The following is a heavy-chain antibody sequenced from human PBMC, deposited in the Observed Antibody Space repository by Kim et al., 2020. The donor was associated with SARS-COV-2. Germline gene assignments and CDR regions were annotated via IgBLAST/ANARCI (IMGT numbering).Heavy chain of an antibody. CDR3: ARGWIRGVTRFDY. Sequence: YADSVKGRFTTSRDNAKNSLYLHMNSLRAEDTAVYYCARGWIRGVTRFDYWGQGTLVTVSS. J-gene: IGHJ4*02. D-gene: IGHD3-10*01. V-gene: IGHV3-21*01.